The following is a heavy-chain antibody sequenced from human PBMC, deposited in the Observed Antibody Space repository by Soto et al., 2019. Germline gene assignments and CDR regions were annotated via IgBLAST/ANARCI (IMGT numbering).Heavy chain of an antibody. D-gene: IGHD2-15*01. CDR3: APHVSCSGGSCQYDAFAI. J-gene: IGHJ3*02. CDR2: ITGDGGT. CDR1: GFTVSSHA. V-gene: IGHV3-23*01. Sequence: EVQVLESGGGLVQPGGSLRLSCEGSGFTVSSHAMTWIRQAPGKGPEWVSTITGDGGTYYADSVKGRFAMSRDTSARTLYLHMSSLGAEATAAYYCAPHVSCSGGSCQYDAFAIRGQGTMVTVAS.